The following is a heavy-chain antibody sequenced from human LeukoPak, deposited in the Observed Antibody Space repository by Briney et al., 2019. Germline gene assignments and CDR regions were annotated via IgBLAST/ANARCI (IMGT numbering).Heavy chain of an antibody. D-gene: IGHD2-21*01. CDR1: GFPFNHYA. Sequence: GGSLRLSCAASGFPFNHYAMTWVRQAPGKGPEWVSSISNGGDGTFYADSVKGRFTISRDNSKNTVYLQMNSLRADDTAVYYCAKDLLIFVVVIAHWYFDLWGRGTLVTVSS. CDR2: ISNGGDGT. CDR3: AKDLLIFVVVIAHWYFDL. V-gene: IGHV3-23*01. J-gene: IGHJ2*01.